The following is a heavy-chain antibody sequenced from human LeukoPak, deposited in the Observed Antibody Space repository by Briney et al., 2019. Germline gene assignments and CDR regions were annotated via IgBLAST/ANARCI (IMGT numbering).Heavy chain of an antibody. CDR2: INHSGST. D-gene: IGHD5-12*01. CDR1: GGSFSGYY. J-gene: IGHJ5*02. CDR3: AKGGSHGYSGYARKYNWFDP. Sequence: ETLSLTCAVYGGSFSGYYWSWIRQPPGKGLEWIGEINHSGSTNYNPSLKSRVTISVDTSKNQFSLKLSSVTAADTAVYYCAKGGSHGYSGYARKYNWFDPWGQGTLVTVSS. V-gene: IGHV4-34*01.